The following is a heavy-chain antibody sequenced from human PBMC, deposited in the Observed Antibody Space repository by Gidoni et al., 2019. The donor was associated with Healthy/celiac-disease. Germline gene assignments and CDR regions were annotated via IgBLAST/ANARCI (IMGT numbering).Heavy chain of an antibody. J-gene: IGHJ3*02. CDR1: GGTFSSYT. Sequence: QVQLVQSGAEVKKPGSSVKVSCKASGGTFSSYTISWVRQAPGQGLEWMGRIIPILGIANYAQKFQGRVTITADKSTSTAYMELSSLRSEDTAVYYCARESRPVSGYSGSYSVVNAFDIWGQGTMVTVSS. CDR3: ARESRPVSGYSGSYSVVNAFDI. CDR2: IIPILGIA. V-gene: IGHV1-69*08. D-gene: IGHD1-26*01.